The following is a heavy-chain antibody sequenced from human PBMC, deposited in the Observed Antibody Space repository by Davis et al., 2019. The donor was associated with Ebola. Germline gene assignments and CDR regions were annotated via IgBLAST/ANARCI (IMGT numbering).Heavy chain of an antibody. CDR1: GFTFSSYS. Sequence: GESLKISCAASGFTFSSYSMNWVRQAPGKGLEWVSSISSSSSYIYYADSVKGRFTISRDNAKNSLYLQMNSLRAEDTAVYYCAALGGLYYYYYGMDVWGQGTTVTVSS. D-gene: IGHD3-10*01. CDR3: AALGGLYYYYYGMDV. J-gene: IGHJ6*02. V-gene: IGHV3-21*01. CDR2: ISSSSSYI.